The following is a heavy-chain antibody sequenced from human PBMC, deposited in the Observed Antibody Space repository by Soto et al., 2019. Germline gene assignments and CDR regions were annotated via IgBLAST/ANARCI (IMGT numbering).Heavy chain of an antibody. Sequence: DSVKGSCKSYASTFMNHDVSLVRQATGQGLEWIGWMTPNTANTGYALKFQVRVSMTRNTSIYTVYLELSSLASDDTAVYYCVRMASSGTLNSFDPWGPGTLVTVSS. CDR2: MTPNTANT. CDR3: VRMASSGTLNSFDP. CDR1: ASTFMNHD. V-gene: IGHV1-8*01. J-gene: IGHJ5*02. D-gene: IGHD1-1*01.